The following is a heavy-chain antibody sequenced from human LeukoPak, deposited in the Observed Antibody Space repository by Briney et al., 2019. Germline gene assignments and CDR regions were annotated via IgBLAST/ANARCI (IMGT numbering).Heavy chain of an antibody. CDR1: GYTFTGYY. CDR2: INPNSGGT. J-gene: IGHJ6*02. D-gene: IGHD3-10*01. Sequence: ASVKVSCKASGYTFTGYYMHWVRQAPGQGLEWMGWINPNSGGTNYAQKFQGRVTMTRDTSISTAYMELSRLRSDDTAVYYGARVTTRMVGGYYYYYGMDVWGQRTTVTVSS. V-gene: IGHV1-2*02. CDR3: ARVTTRMVGGYYYYYGMDV.